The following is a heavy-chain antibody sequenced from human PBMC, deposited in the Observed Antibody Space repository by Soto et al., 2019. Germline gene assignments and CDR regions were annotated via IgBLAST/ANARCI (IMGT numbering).Heavy chain of an antibody. Sequence: SETLSLTCAIYGESLNYYYWSWIRQSPGQGLEWIGEIYESGGTNYNPSLKGRATISAVWSAQQMSLELKSVTAADTAVYYCARGHSSDPSSNWGPGPLVTLAS. J-gene: IGHJ4*02. V-gene: IGHV4-34*01. CDR3: ARGHSSDPSSN. D-gene: IGHD6-6*01. CDR2: IYESGGT. CDR1: GESLNYYY.